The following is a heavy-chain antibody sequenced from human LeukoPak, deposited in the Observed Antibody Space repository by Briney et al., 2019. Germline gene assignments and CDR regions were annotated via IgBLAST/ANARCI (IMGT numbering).Heavy chain of an antibody. Sequence: GGSLRLSCAASGFTFSSYSMNWVRQAPGKGLEWVSYISSSSSTIYYADSVKGRFTISRDNAKNSLYLQMNSLRAEDTAVYYCARNLETGRENWFDPWGQGTLVTVSS. CDR3: ARNLETGRENWFDP. CDR1: GFTFSSYS. J-gene: IGHJ5*02. D-gene: IGHD5-24*01. V-gene: IGHV3-48*04. CDR2: ISSSSSTI.